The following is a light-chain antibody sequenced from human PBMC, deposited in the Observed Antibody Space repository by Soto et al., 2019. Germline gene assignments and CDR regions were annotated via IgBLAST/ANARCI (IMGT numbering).Light chain of an antibody. J-gene: IGKJ2*01. CDR2: DAS. CDR3: QQRSSRPPP. CDR1: QSVSSY. V-gene: IGKV3-11*01. Sequence: EIVLTQSPATLSLSPGERATLSCRASQSVSSYLAWYQQKPGQAPRLLIYDASNRATGIPARFSGSGSGTDFTLTSSSLVPEDFVVYYCQQRSSRPPPFGQGTKLEIK.